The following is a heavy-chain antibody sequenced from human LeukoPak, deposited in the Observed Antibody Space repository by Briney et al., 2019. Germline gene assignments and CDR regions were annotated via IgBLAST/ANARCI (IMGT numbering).Heavy chain of an antibody. CDR1: GYTFTCYY. D-gene: IGHD6-19*01. CDR3: ARDRYSSGWYLWFDP. Sequence: ASVKVSCKASGYTFTCYYMHWVRQAPGQGLEWMGWINPNSGGTNYAQKFQGRATMTRDTSISTAYMELSRLRSDDTAVYYCARDRYSSGWYLWFDPWGQGTLVTVSS. V-gene: IGHV1-2*02. J-gene: IGHJ5*02. CDR2: INPNSGGT.